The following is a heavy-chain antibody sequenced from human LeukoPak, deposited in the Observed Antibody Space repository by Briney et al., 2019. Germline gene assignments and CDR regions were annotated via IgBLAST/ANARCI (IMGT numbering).Heavy chain of an antibody. CDR3: ARGAGGSYPYYFDY. CDR1: GFSFNNYA. CDR2: ISYDGSNK. V-gene: IGHV3-30-3*01. D-gene: IGHD1-26*01. Sequence: GGSLRLSCAASGFSFNNYAMHWVRQAPGKGLEWVAVISYDGSNKYYADSVKGRFTISRDNSKNTLYLQMNSLRAEDTAVYYCARGAGGSYPYYFDYWGQGTLVTVSS. J-gene: IGHJ4*02.